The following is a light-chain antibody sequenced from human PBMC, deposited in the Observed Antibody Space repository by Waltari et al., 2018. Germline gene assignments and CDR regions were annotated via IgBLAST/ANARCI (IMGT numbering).Light chain of an antibody. Sequence: QSALTQPASVSGSPGQSITTSCTGTSSDVGTYNLVSWYQQHPGKAPKLLIYEGSKRPSGVSDRCSGSRSGKTASLTISGLQADDEGYYYCCSYAGGRTWVFGGGTKLTVL. V-gene: IGLV2-23*01. J-gene: IGLJ3*02. CDR1: SSDVGTYNL. CDR3: CSYAGGRTWV. CDR2: EGS.